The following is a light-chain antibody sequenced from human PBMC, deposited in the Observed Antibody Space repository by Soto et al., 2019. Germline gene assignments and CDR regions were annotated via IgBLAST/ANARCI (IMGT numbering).Light chain of an antibody. CDR3: SSFSSSSTLV. CDR2: DVT. CDR1: NSAVGGNNF. J-gene: IGLJ1*01. Sequence: QSALTQPAFVSGSPGQSITISCTGTNSAVGGNNFVSWYQQHPGKAPKLMIYDVTNRPSGIPTRFSGSKPGNTAALTISGLEAEDEADYYCSSFSSSSTLVFGTGTKVTVL. V-gene: IGLV2-14*01.